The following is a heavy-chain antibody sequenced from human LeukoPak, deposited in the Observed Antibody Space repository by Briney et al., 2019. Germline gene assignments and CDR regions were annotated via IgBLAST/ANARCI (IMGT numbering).Heavy chain of an antibody. Sequence: SETLSLTCTVSGGSISSYYWSWIRQPPGKGLEWIAYISDIGSINYNPSLKSRVTISVDTSKNQFSLKLSSVTAADTAVYYCASLLQWELQPHFDYWGQGTLVTVSS. V-gene: IGHV4-59*12. CDR3: ASLLQWELQPHFDY. D-gene: IGHD1-26*01. J-gene: IGHJ4*02. CDR2: ISDIGSI. CDR1: GGSISSYY.